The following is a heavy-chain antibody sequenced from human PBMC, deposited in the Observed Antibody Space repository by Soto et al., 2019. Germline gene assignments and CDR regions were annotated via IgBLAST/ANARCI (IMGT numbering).Heavy chain of an antibody. CDR3: ARDRGYDAHDYYYNAMDV. CDR2: IRGFSPYT. Sequence: KPGGSLRLSCISSGFTFMTYTMNWVRQAPGKGLEWVSGIRGFSPYTFYAESVKGRFTISRDNAKNSLYLQMDSLRAEDTAVYYCARDRGYDAHDYYYNAMDVWGQGTTVTVSS. V-gene: IGHV3-21*01. D-gene: IGHD3-10*01. J-gene: IGHJ6*02. CDR1: GFTFMTYT.